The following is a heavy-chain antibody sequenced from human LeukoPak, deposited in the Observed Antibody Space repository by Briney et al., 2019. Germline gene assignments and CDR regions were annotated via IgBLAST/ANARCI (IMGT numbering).Heavy chain of an antibody. CDR1: GGSISTYY. D-gene: IGHD3-10*01. CDR2: IYYTGGT. CDR3: ARGPFPNYYGSGSFDY. V-gene: IGHV4-59*01. Sequence: SETLSLTCTVSGGSISTYYWSWIRQPPGRGLEWIGYIYYTGGTNYNPSLKSRVTISLDTSKNQFSLRLWSVTAADTAVYYCARGPFPNYYGSGSFDYWGQGTLVTVSS. J-gene: IGHJ4*02.